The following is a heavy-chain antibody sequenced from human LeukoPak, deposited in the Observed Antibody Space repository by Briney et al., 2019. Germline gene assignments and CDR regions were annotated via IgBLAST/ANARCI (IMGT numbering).Heavy chain of an antibody. D-gene: IGHD1-7*01. V-gene: IGHV3-23*01. CDR2: ISAGGIDT. CDR3: AKGGNSAPLDY. J-gene: IGHJ4*02. Sequence: GGSPRLSCVVSGFTFSNSAMTWVRQAPGGGLEWVSAISAGGIDTIYTDSVKDRFTISRDNSKNTLYLQMNTLRAEDTAVYYCAKGGNSAPLDYWGQGTLVTVSS. CDR1: GFTFSNSA.